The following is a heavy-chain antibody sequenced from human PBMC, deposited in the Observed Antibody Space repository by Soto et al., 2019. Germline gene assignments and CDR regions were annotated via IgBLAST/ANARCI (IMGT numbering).Heavy chain of an antibody. CDR1: GFTFSNAW. D-gene: IGHD3-9*01. CDR3: TTDFFSYYDILTGDNDY. CDR2: IKSKTDGGTT. J-gene: IGHJ4*02. Sequence: GGSLRLSCAASGFTFSNAWMSWVRQAPGKGLEWVGRIKSKTDGGTTDYAAPVKGRFTISRDDSKNTLYLQMNSLKTEDTAVYYCTTDFFSYYDILTGDNDYWGQGTLVTVPQ. V-gene: IGHV3-15*01.